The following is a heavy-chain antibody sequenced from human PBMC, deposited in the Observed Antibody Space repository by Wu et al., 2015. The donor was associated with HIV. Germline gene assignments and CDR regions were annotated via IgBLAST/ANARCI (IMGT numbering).Heavy chain of an antibody. CDR1: GYTFIDQY. CDR3: ARGLQPYNFWSGRRSTHPFAP. D-gene: IGHD3-3*01. J-gene: IGHJ5*02. Sequence: EVHLVQSGAEVKKPGATVKISCKVSGYTFIDQYMHWVQQAPGKGLEWMGLVDPEDGETIYAEKFQGRVTITADTSTDTAYMELSSLRSDDTAIYYCARGLQPYNFWSGRRSTHPFAPSGRRNPSSPSLQ. V-gene: IGHV1-69-2*01. CDR2: VDPEDGET.